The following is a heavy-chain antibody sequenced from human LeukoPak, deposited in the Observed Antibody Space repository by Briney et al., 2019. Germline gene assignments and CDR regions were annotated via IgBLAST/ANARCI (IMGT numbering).Heavy chain of an antibody. J-gene: IGHJ1*01. CDR1: GFTFSSYV. CDR2: IWFDGSNK. Sequence: PGRSLRLSCAASGFTFSSYVMHWVRQVPGRGLEWVAVIWFDGSNKNYADSVKGRFTISRDSSKNTLYLQMNSLRAEDTAVYYCAKDSQPGIAAAGTWDFQHWGQGTLVTVSS. D-gene: IGHD6-13*01. CDR3: AKDSQPGIAAAGTWDFQH. V-gene: IGHV3-30*18.